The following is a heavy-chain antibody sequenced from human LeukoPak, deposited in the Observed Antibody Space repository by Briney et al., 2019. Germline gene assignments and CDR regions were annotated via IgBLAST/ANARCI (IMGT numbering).Heavy chain of an antibody. J-gene: IGHJ2*01. V-gene: IGHV3-23*01. CDR1: GFTFNNYA. D-gene: IGHD3-16*01. CDR2: ISGSGGST. CDR3: ARDGGTDSHDGYFDL. Sequence: PGGSLRLSCAASGFTFNNYAMNWVRQAPGKGLEWVSAISGSGGSTYYADSVKGRFTISTDNAKNTLYLQMNSLRAEDTAVYYCARDGGTDSHDGYFDLWGRGTQVTVSS.